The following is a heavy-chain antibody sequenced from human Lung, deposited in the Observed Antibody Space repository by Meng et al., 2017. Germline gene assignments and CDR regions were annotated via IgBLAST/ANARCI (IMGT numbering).Heavy chain of an antibody. CDR2: INPNSGLT. Sequence: QVQLVQSGAEVKKTGASVKVSCKASGYTFTGYSIHWVRQAPGPGLEWMGRINPNSGLTNYAQKFEGRVTMTRDTSISTAYMELSRLRSDDTAVYYCARFDPRAYWGQGTLVTVSS. D-gene: IGHD3-9*01. V-gene: IGHV1-2*06. J-gene: IGHJ4*02. CDR1: GYTFTGYS. CDR3: ARFDPRAY.